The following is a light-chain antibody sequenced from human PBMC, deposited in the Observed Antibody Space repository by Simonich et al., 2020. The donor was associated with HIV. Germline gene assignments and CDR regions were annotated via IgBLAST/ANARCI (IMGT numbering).Light chain of an antibody. V-gene: IGLV2-23*01. CDR3: CSYAGSDTVL. CDR2: EGS. Sequence: QSALTQPASVAGALGQSITISCTGTSSDVGSYNLVSWYQQDPGKAPKLMIYEGSKRPSVVSNRFSSSKSGNTASLTISGLQAEDEADYYCCSYAGSDTVLFGGGTRLTVL. J-gene: IGLJ2*01. CDR1: SSDVGSYNL.